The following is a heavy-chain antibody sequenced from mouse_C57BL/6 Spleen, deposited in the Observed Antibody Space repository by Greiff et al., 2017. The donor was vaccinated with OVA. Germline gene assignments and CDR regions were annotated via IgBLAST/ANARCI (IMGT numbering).Heavy chain of an antibody. V-gene: IGHV3-6*01. CDR2: ISYDGSN. Sequence: EVKLQESGPGLVKPSQSLSLTCSVTGYSITSGYYWNWIRQFPGNKLEWMGYISYDGSNNYNPSLKNRISITRDTSKNQFFLKLNSVTTEDTATYYCAREGFYYGSSYVFAYWGQGTLVTVSA. CDR3: AREGFYYGSSYVFAY. CDR1: GYSITSGYY. J-gene: IGHJ3*01. D-gene: IGHD1-1*01.